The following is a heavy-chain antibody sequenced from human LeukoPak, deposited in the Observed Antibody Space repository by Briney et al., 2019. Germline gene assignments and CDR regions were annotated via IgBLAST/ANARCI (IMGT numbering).Heavy chain of an antibody. CDR3: ASVAYYIDLNWFDP. V-gene: IGHV1-18*01. D-gene: IGHD3-22*01. Sequence: ASVKVSCRASGYTFTNFGVTWVRQAPGQGLEWMGWISTYNGHTESAQKFQGRVSMTTDTSTSTAYMELRSLRSDDTAFYYCASVAYYIDLNWFDPWGHGTLVTVSS. CDR2: ISTYNGHT. J-gene: IGHJ5*02. CDR1: GYTFTNFG.